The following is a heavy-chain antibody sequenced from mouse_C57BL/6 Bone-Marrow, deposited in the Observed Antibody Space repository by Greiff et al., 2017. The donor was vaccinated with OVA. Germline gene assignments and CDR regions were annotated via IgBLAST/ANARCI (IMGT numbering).Heavy chain of an antibody. Sequence: EVKLVESEGGLVQPGSSMKLSCTASGFTFSDYYMAWVRQVPEKGLEWVANINYDGSSTYYLDSLKSRFIISRDNAKNMLYLQMSSLKSEDTATYYCARDTFHYFDYWGQGTTLTVSS. CDR1: GFTFSDYY. CDR3: ARDTFHYFDY. V-gene: IGHV5-16*01. J-gene: IGHJ2*01. CDR2: INYDGSST.